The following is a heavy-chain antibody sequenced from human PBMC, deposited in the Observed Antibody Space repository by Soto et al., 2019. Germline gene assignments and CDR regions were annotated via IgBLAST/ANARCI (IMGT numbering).Heavy chain of an antibody. CDR3: ARDRDSSSSGLNYYYYGMDV. J-gene: IGHJ6*02. CDR1: GGTFSSYA. V-gene: IGHV1-69*05. Sequence: SVKVSCKASGGTFSSYAISWVRQAPGQGLEWMGGIIPIFGTANYAQKFQGRVTITTDTSTSTAYMELRSLRSDDTAVYYCARDRDSSSSGLNYYYYGMDVWGQGTTVTVSS. CDR2: IIPIFGTA. D-gene: IGHD6-6*01.